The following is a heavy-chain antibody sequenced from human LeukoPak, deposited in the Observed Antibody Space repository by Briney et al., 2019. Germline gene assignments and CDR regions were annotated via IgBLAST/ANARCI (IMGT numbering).Heavy chain of an antibody. D-gene: IGHD2-8*01. CDR1: GYTFTGYY. CDR3: ARGLLVYAVYYYYMDV. CDR2: INLNSGAT. V-gene: IGHV1-2*06. Sequence: ASVKVSCKASGYTFTGYYMHWVRQAPGQGLEWMGRINLNSGATNYAQKFQGRVTMTRDTSFSTAYMELNSLRSDDTAVYYCARGLLVYAVYYYYMDVWGKGTTVTVSS. J-gene: IGHJ6*03.